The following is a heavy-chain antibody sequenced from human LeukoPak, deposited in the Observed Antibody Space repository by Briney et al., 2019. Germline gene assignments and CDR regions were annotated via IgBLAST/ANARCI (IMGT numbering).Heavy chain of an antibody. CDR3: ARDTVTLFDY. J-gene: IGHJ4*02. CDR1: GFKFSSHW. V-gene: IGHV3-7*01. Sequence: PGGSLRLSCAASGFKFSSHWMSWIRQAPGKGLEWVANIKYDGSEKFYVDSVKGRFTISRENAKNSVYLQMDSLRAEDTAIYYCARDTVTLFDYWGQGTLVTVSS. CDR2: IKYDGSEK.